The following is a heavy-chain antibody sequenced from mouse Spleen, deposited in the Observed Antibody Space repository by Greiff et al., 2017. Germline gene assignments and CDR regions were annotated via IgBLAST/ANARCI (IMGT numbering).Heavy chain of an antibody. J-gene: IGHJ2*01. CDR1: GFTFSDYG. CDR2: ISSGSSTI. V-gene: IGHV5-17*01. Sequence: EVKLMESGGGLVKPGGSLKLSCAASGFTFSDYGMHWVRQAPEKGLEWVAYISSGSSTIYYADTVKGRFTISRDNAKNTLFLQMTSLRSEDTAMYYCARHLFYGNLDYWGQGTTLTVSS. D-gene: IGHD2-1*01. CDR3: ARHLFYGNLDY.